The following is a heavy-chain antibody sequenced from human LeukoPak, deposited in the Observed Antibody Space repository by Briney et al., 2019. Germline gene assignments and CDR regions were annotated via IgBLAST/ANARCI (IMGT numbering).Heavy chain of an antibody. D-gene: IGHD3-22*01. CDR3: ARVGYYDSSAYLDY. J-gene: IGHJ4*02. CDR1: GFTVGSNY. CDR2: IYSGGST. Sequence: GGSLRLSCAASGFTVGSNYMSWVRQAPGKGLEWVSVIYSGGSTYYADSVKGRFTISRDNSKNTLYLQMNSLRAEDTAVYYCARVGYYDSSAYLDYWGQGTLVTVSS. V-gene: IGHV3-53*01.